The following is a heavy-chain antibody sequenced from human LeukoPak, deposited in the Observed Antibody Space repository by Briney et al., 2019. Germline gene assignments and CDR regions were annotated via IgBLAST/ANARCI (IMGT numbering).Heavy chain of an antibody. D-gene: IGHD6-19*01. CDR2: INPGGGST. CDR1: GYTFTSYY. J-gene: IGHJ4*02. CDR3: ARALRGAVAGNTADY. Sequence: ASVKVSCKASGYTFTSYYMHWVRQAPGQGLEWMGIINPGGGSTSYAQKFQGRVTMTRDTSTSTVYMELSSLRSEDTAVYYCARALRGAVAGNTADYWGQGTLVTVSS. V-gene: IGHV1-46*01.